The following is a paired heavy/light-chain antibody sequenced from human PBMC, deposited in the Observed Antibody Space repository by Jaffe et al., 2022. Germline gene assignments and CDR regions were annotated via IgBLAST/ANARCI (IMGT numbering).Light chain of an antibody. J-gene: IGKJ2*01. CDR3: QQSYSTRYT. V-gene: IGKV1-39*01. CDR2: AAS. CDR1: QSISSY. Sequence: DIQMTQSPSSLSASVGDRVTITCRASQSISSYLNWYQQKPGKAPKLLIYAASSLQSGVPSRFSGSGSGTDFTLTISSLQPEDFATYYCQQSYSTRYTFGQGTKLEIK.
Heavy chain of an antibody. CDR3: ARDWFPGRLGELSVRTFDY. CDR1: GFTFSSYS. V-gene: IGHV3-48*01. Sequence: EVQLVESGGGLVQPGGSLRLSCAASGFTFSSYSMNWVRQAPGKGLEWVSYISSSSSTIYYADSVKGRFTISRDNAKNSLYLQMNSLRAEDTAVYYCARDWFPGRLGELSVRTFDYWGQGTLVTVSS. CDR2: ISSSSSTI. D-gene: IGHD3-16*02. J-gene: IGHJ4*02.